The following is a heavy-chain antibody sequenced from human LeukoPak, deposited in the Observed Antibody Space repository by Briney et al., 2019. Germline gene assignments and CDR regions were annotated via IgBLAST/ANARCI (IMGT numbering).Heavy chain of an antibody. CDR2: IYPGDSDT. CDR3: ARRSSSSWYPPPFDY. Sequence: GESLKISCKGSGYSFTSYWIGWVRQMPGKGLEWMGIIYPGDSDTRYSPAFQGQVTITADKSISTAYLQWSSLKASDTAMYYCARRSSSSWYPPPFDYWGQGTLVTVSS. D-gene: IGHD6-13*01. CDR1: GYSFTSYW. J-gene: IGHJ4*02. V-gene: IGHV5-51*01.